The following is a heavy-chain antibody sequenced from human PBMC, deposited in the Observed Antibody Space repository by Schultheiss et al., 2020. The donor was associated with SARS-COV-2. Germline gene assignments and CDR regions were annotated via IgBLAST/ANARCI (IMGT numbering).Heavy chain of an antibody. D-gene: IGHD6-13*01. CDR2: ISYDGSNK. J-gene: IGHJ3*02. V-gene: IGHV3-30-3*01. Sequence: GGSLRLSCAASGFTFGTYSMNWVRQAPGKGLEWVAVISYDGSNKYYADSVKGRFTISRDNSKNTLYLQMNSLRAEDTAVYYCAKEGAAAAQDAFDIWGQGTMVTVSS. CDR1: GFTFGTYS. CDR3: AKEGAAAAQDAFDI.